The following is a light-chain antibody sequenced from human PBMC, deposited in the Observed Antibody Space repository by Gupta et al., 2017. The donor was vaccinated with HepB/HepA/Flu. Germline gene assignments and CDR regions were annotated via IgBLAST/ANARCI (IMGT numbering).Light chain of an antibody. CDR3: QQYDNAPYT. V-gene: IGKV1-33*01. CDR1: QDIRQF. J-gene: IGKJ2*01. Sequence: DIHLTQSPSVLSASVGEKVTITCQASQDIRQFLNWFQQKPGKAPELLISGVSNVQAGVPPRFSGAGDGTDFVLTINSLQPEDSAIYYCQQYDNAPYTFGQGSKLRI. CDR2: GVS.